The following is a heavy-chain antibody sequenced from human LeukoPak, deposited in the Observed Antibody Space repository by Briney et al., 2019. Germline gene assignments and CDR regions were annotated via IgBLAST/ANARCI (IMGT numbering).Heavy chain of an antibody. V-gene: IGHV4-39*01. D-gene: IGHD3-22*01. CDR3: ATPTPMIVVGTDAFDI. CDR2: IYYSGST. Sequence: SETLSLTCTVSGGSISSSSYYWGWIRQPPGKGLEWIGSIYYSGSTYYNPSLKSRVTMSVDTSKNQFSLKLSSVTAADTAVYYCATPTPMIVVGTDAFDIWGQGTMVTVSS. J-gene: IGHJ3*02. CDR1: GGSISSSSYY.